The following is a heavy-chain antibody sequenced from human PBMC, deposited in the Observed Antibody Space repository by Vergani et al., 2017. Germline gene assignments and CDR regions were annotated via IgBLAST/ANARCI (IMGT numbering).Heavy chain of an antibody. V-gene: IGHV3-33*01. J-gene: IGHJ5*02. CDR2: TWYDGNNK. Sequence: QLQLVESGGGVVQPGRSLRLSCAASGFTFNQYGMHWVRQAPGKGLEWLAVTWYDGNNKQYADSVKGRFTISRDNSKSTMYLQMNSLRDEDTGVYYCARDLRLLYNRFDPWGQGTLVTVSS. D-gene: IGHD1-14*01. CDR3: ARDLRLLYNRFDP. CDR1: GFTFNQYG.